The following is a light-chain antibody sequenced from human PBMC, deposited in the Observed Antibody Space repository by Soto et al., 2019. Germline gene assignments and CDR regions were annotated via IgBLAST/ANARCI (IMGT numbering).Light chain of an antibody. CDR3: SSYKITSTVV. Sequence: QSVLTQPASVSGSPGQSISISCTGTSSDVGGYDYVSWYQQHPGKAPKLKIYEVSNRPSGVSIRFSGSKSGNTASLTISGLQAEDEADYYCSSYKITSTVVFGGGTKVTVL. CDR1: SSDVGGYDY. V-gene: IGLV2-14*01. CDR2: EVS. J-gene: IGLJ2*01.